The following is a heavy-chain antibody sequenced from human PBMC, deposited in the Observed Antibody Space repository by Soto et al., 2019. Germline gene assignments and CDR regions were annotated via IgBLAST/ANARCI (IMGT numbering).Heavy chain of an antibody. Sequence: KKPGSSVKVSCKASGGTFSSYAISWVRQAPGQGLEWMGGIIPIFGTANYAQKFQGRVTTTEDESTSTAYMELSSLRSEDTAVYYCAGMYYYDSSGYWYNWFDPWGQGTLVTVSS. CDR3: AGMYYYDSSGYWYNWFDP. V-gene: IGHV1-69*01. CDR2: IIPIFGTA. D-gene: IGHD3-22*01. J-gene: IGHJ5*02. CDR1: GGTFSSYA.